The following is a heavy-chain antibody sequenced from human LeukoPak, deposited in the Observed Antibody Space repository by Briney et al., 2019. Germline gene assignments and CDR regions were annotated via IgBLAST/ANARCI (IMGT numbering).Heavy chain of an antibody. Sequence: SETLSLTCAVYGGSFSGYCWSWIRQPPGKGLEWVGEINHSGSTNYNPSLKSRVTISVDTSKNQFSLKLSSVTAADTAVYYCARLPRIVGATGVFDYWGQGTLVTVSS. CDR1: GGSFSGYC. CDR2: INHSGST. D-gene: IGHD1-26*01. CDR3: ARLPRIVGATGVFDY. J-gene: IGHJ4*02. V-gene: IGHV4-34*01.